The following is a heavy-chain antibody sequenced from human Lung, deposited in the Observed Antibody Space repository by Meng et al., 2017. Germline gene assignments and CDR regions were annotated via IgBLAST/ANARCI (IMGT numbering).Heavy chain of an antibody. CDR1: GGSFSDYY. Sequence: QVQLQQWVAGPLNPPGTLPLTSGVSGGSFSDYYWSWSLQPPGKGLEWSGEINHSGSTNYNPSLESRATISVDTSQNNLSLKLSSVTAADSAVYYCARGPTTMAHDFDYWGQGTLVTVSS. J-gene: IGHJ4*02. CDR2: INHSGST. CDR3: ARGPTTMAHDFDY. D-gene: IGHD4-11*01. V-gene: IGHV4-34*01.